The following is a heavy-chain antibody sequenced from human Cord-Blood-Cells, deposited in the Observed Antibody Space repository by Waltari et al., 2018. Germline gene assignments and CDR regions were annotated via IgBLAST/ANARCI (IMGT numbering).Heavy chain of an antibody. D-gene: IGHD2-2*01. CDR3: ARDSRYCSSTSCYWFDP. V-gene: IGHV1-69*12. J-gene: IGHJ5*02. CDR2: IIPIFGTA. Sequence: QVQLVQSGAAVKKPGSSVKVSCKASGGTFSSYAISSVRQAPGQGLEWMGGIIPIFGTANYAQKFQGRVTITADESTSTAYMELSSLRSEDTAVYYCARDSRYCSSTSCYWFDPWGQGTLVTVSS. CDR1: GGTFSSYA.